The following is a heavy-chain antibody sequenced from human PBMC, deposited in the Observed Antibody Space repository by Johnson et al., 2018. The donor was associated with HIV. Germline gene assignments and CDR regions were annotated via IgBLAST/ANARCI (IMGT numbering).Heavy chain of an antibody. J-gene: IGHJ3*01. CDR3: ARGPSVVTLHAFDL. V-gene: IGHV3-13*01. CDR2: IGSAGDT. CDR1: AFTFSDYD. Sequence: VQLVESGGGLVQPGASLRLSCAASAFTFSDYDMHWVRQATGEGLEWVSAIGSAGDTYYPGSVKGRFTISRENAKNSLYLQMNSLRAGDTAVYYCARGPSVVTLHAFDLWGQGTLVTVSS. D-gene: IGHD4-23*01.